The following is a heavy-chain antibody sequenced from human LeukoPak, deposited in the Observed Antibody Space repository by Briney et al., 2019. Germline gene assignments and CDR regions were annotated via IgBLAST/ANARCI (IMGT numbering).Heavy chain of an antibody. J-gene: IGHJ4*02. CDR1: GFTFSSYA. Sequence: GGSLRLSCAASGFTFSSYAVSWVRQAPGKGLEWVSAISGSGGSTYYADSVKGRFTISRDNSKNTLYLQMNSLRAEDTAVYYCAKDRKGYSYANFDYWGQGTLVTVSS. D-gene: IGHD5-18*01. CDR2: ISGSGGST. CDR3: AKDRKGYSYANFDY. V-gene: IGHV3-23*01.